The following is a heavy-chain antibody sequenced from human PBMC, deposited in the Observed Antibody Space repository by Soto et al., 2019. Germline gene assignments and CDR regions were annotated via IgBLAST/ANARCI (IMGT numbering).Heavy chain of an antibody. CDR2: IKQDGSEK. CDR1: GFTFRTYW. CDR3: ARDDGLFDY. V-gene: IGHV3-7*01. J-gene: IGHJ4*02. Sequence: PGGSLRLSCAASGFTFRTYWMSWVRQAPGKGLEWVANIKQDGSEKYYLDSVKGRFTISRDNAKNSLFLQMNSLRAADTALYFCARDDGLFDYWGQGSLVTVS.